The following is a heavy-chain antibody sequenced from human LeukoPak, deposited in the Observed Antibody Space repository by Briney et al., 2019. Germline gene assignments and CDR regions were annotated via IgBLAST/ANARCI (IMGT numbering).Heavy chain of an antibody. CDR2: IKQDGSEK. Sequence: GGSLRLSCAASGFTFSSYWMSWVRQAPGKGLEWVANIKQDGSEKYYVDSVKGRFTISRDNAKNSLYLQMNSLRADDTAVYYCARDRASVNRGVIVPRVGRYFDSWGLGTLVSVSS. J-gene: IGHJ4*02. V-gene: IGHV3-7*01. CDR3: ARDRASVNRGVIVPRVGRYFDS. D-gene: IGHD3-10*01. CDR1: GFTFSSYW.